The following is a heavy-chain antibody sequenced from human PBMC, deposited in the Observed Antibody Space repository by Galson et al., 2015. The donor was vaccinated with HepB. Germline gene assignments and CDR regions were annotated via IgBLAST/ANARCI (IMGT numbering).Heavy chain of an antibody. D-gene: IGHD2-2*01. CDR3: AEGGMGNTNMIFDS. CDR1: GFISSRHA. CDR2: ISGSDDRT. J-gene: IGHJ4*02. Sequence: SLRLSCAASGFISSRHAMSWVRQAPGKGLEWVSGISGSDDRTFYADSVQGRFTISRDNSKNTLDLQMDSLRAGDTAEYYCAEGGMGNTNMIFDSWGQGTLVTVSS. V-gene: IGHV3-23*01.